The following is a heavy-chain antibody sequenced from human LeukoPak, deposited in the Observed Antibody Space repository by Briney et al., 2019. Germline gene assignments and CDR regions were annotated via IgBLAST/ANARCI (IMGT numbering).Heavy chain of an antibody. CDR3: AKRGVVIRVILVGFHKEANYFDS. J-gene: IGHJ4*02. D-gene: IGHD3-22*01. Sequence: GGSLRLSCAVSGITLSNYGISWVRQAPGKGLDWVAGISDSGGRTKYADSVKGRFTISRDNPKNALFLQMNSLRPEDTSVYFCAKRGVVIRVILVGFHKEANYFDSWGQGALVTVSS. CDR1: GITLSNYG. CDR2: ISDSGGRT. V-gene: IGHV3-23*01.